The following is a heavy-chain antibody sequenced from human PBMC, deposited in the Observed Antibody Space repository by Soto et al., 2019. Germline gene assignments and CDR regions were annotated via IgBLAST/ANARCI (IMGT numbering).Heavy chain of an antibody. V-gene: IGHV3-30*18. D-gene: IGHD2-15*01. CDR2: ISYDGSNK. J-gene: IGHJ4*02. CDR3: AKDSYCSGGSCSYLFDY. Sequence: QVQLVESGGGVVQPGRSLRLSCAASGFTFSSYGMHWVRQAPGKGLEWVAVISYDGSNKYYADSVKGRFTISRDNSKNTLYLKMNSLRAEDPAVYYCAKDSYCSGGSCSYLFDYWGQGTLVTVSS. CDR1: GFTFSSYG.